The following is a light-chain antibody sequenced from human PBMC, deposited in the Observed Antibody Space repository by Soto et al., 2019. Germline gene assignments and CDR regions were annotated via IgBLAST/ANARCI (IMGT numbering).Light chain of an antibody. CDR1: QSVSSNY. Sequence: EIVLTQSPGTLSLSPGERATLSCRASQSVSSNYLAWYQQKPGQAPRLLIYDASSRATGVPDRFSGSGSGTDFTLNVSRLEPEDFAVYYCRQYGRSPRTFGQGTKVEI. CDR2: DAS. V-gene: IGKV3-20*01. CDR3: RQYGRSPRT. J-gene: IGKJ1*01.